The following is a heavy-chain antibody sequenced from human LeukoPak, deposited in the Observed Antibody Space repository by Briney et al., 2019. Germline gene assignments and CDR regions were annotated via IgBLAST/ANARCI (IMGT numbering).Heavy chain of an antibody. J-gene: IGHJ1*01. D-gene: IGHD3-10*01. CDR3: TRGSGVSGTYGSYFQY. V-gene: IGHV3-30-3*01. CDR2: ISYDGNNE. CDR1: GFIFSTYA. Sequence: GGSLRLSCAASGFIFSTYALHWVRQVPGKGLDWVAVISYDGNNEFYLDSVKGRFTISRDNSKNTLYLQMNSLRVEDTAVYYCTRGSGVSGTYGSYFQYWSQGTLVTVSS.